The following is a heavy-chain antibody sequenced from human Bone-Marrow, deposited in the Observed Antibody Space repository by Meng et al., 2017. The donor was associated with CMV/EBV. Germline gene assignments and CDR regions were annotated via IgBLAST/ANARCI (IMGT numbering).Heavy chain of an antibody. V-gene: IGHV3-20*04. D-gene: IGHD1-14*01. J-gene: IGHJ2*01. CDR1: GFTFDYYG. CDR3: ARARTTDWYFDL. CDR2: INWNDGST. Sequence: CETSGFTFDYYGMSWVRRAAGKGLEWVSGINWNDGSTGYADSVKGRFTITRDNAKNSLYLQMNSLRAEDTALYYCARARTTDWYFDLWGRGTLVTVSS.